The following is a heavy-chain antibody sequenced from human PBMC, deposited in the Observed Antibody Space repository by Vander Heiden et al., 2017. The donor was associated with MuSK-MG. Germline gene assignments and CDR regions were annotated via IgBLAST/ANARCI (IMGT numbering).Heavy chain of an antibody. CDR2: IIPIFTTT. CDR1: VGTFNTYA. D-gene: IGHD5-18*01. J-gene: IGHJ4*02. V-gene: IGHV1-69*01. CDR3: ARYGYNYGEIDY. Sequence: QVQLVQSGAEVKKPGSSVRVSCKASVGTFNTYAISWVRQAPGQGLEWMGGIIPIFTTTHYAQKFQGRVTITADESTSTAYMELSSLRSEDTAVYFCARYGYNYGEIDYWGQGTLVTVSS.